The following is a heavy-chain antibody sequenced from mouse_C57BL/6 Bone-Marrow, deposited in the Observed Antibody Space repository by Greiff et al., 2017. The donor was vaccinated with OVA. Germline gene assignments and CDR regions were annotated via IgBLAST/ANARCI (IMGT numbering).Heavy chain of an antibody. CDR2: IWSGGST. J-gene: IGHJ3*01. Sequence: VKLMESGPGLAQPSQSLSITCTVSGFSLTSYGVHWVRQSPGKGLEWLGVIWSGGSTDYNAAFISRLSISKDNSKSKVFFKMNSLQTDDTAIYYCARPYYYGSRGWFAYWGQGTLVTVSA. CDR3: ARPYYYGSRGWFAY. CDR1: GFSLTSYG. V-gene: IGHV2-2*01. D-gene: IGHD1-1*01.